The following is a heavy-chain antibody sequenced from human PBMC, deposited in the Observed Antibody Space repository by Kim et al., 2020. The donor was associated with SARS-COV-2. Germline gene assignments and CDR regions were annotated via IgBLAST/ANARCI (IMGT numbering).Heavy chain of an antibody. V-gene: IGHV4-39*07. D-gene: IGHD1-1*01. CDR1: GGSISSSSYY. CDR3: ARFLALSGNLPLDACDI. CDR2: IYYSGST. J-gene: IGHJ3*02. Sequence: SETLSLTCTVSGGSISSSSYYWGWIRQPPGKGLEWIGSIYYSGSTYYNPSLKRRVTISVDTSKNQFSLKLSSVTAADTAVYYCARFLALSGNLPLDACDIWGQGTMVTVSS.